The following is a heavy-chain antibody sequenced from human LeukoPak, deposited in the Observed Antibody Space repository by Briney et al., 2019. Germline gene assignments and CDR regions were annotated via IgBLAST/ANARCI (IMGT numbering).Heavy chain of an antibody. V-gene: IGHV1-2*04. CDR2: INPNSGGT. CDR3: ARVYCSSTSCHEPFDY. J-gene: IGHJ4*02. Sequence: ASVKASCKASGYTFTGYYMHWVRQAPGQGLEWMGWINPNSGGTNYAQKFQGWVTMTRDTSISTAYMELSRLRSDDTAVYYCARVYCSSTSCHEPFDYWGQGTLVTVSS. D-gene: IGHD2-2*01. CDR1: GYTFTGYY.